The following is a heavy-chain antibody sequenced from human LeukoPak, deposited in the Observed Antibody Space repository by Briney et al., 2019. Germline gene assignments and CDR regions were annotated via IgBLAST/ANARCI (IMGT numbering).Heavy chain of an antibody. CDR1: GYTFTSYG. CDR2: ISAYNGNT. V-gene: IGHV1-18*01. J-gene: IGHJ6*02. Sequence: GASVKVSCKASGYTFTSYGISWVRQAPGQGLEWVGWISAYNGNTNYAQKLQGRVTMTTDTSTSTAYMELRSLRSDDTAVYYCARYCSSTSCRTYYYYGMDVWGQGTTVTVSS. CDR3: ARYCSSTSCRTYYYYGMDV. D-gene: IGHD2-2*01.